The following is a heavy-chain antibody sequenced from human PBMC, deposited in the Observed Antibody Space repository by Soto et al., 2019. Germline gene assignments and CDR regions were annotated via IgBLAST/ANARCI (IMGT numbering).Heavy chain of an antibody. CDR2: IYYRGST. CDR3: ARRVGVHGKRGYFDL. D-gene: IGHD1-26*01. V-gene: IGHV4-59*08. Sequence: QVQLQESGPGLVKPSETLSLTCTVSGDSISGYYWSWIRQPPGKGLEWIGAIYYRGSTNYNPCLKSRVTISADTSSNQFPLQLSSVAATDTAIYYCARRVGVHGKRGYFDLWGRCSLVTVS. CDR1: GDSISGYY. J-gene: IGHJ2*01.